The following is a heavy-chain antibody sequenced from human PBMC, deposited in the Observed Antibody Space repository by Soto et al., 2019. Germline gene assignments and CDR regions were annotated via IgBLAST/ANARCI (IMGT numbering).Heavy chain of an antibody. D-gene: IGHD2-21*01. J-gene: IGHJ6*02. V-gene: IGHV3-21*01. CDR1: GFTFSSYS. Sequence: GGSLRLSCAASGFTFSSYSMNWVRQAPGKGLEWVSSISSSSSYIYYADSVKGRFTISRDNAKNSLYLQMNSLRAEDTAVYYCAREGYSPYYYYGMDVWGQGTTVTVSS. CDR3: AREGYSPYYYYGMDV. CDR2: ISSSSSYI.